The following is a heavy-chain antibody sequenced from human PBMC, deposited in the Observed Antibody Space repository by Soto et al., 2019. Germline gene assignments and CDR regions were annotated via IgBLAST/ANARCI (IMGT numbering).Heavy chain of an antibody. J-gene: IGHJ4*02. D-gene: IGHD3-16*01. CDR2: ISWDGGST. CDR3: AKDFYGTMYYFDY. CDR1: GLNFVDYT. Sequence: PGGSMRVSCRAAGLNFVDYTRHWIRKTTGKGLEWVSLISWDGGSTYYADSVKGRFTISRDNSKNSLYLQMNSLRTEDTALYYCAKDFYGTMYYFDYFAQGTLVTVSS. V-gene: IGHV3-43*01.